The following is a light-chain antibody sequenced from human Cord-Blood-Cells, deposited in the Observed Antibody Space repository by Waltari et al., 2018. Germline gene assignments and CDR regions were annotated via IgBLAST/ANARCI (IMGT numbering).Light chain of an antibody. J-gene: IGKJ2*01. V-gene: IGKV3-11*01. CDR1: QSVSSY. CDR3: QQRSNWPRT. Sequence: EIVLTQSPATLSLSPGERATLSCRASQSVSSYLAWYQQKPDQAPRLLIYDASNRATGIPARFSGCGSGTDFTLTISSLEPEDFAVYYCQQRSNWPRTFGQGTKLEIK. CDR2: DAS.